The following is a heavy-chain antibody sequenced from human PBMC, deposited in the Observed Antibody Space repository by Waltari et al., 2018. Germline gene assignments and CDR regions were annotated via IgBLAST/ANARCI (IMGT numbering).Heavy chain of an antibody. V-gene: IGHV1-18*01. Sequence: QVQLVQSGAEVKKPGASVKVSCKASGYTFTSYGISWVRPAPGQGLEWMGWISAYNGNTNYAQKLQGRVTMTTDTSTSTAYMELRSLRSDDTAVYYCARSSEGYCSSTSCYGTNWFDPWGQGTLVTVSS. CDR3: ARSSEGYCSSTSCYGTNWFDP. CDR1: GYTFTSYG. CDR2: ISAYNGNT. D-gene: IGHD2-2*01. J-gene: IGHJ5*02.